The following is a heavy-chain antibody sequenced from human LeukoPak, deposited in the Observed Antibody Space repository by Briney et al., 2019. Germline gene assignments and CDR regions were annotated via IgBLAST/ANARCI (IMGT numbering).Heavy chain of an antibody. V-gene: IGHV4-38-2*02. J-gene: IGHJ5*02. CDR2: VYYRGTT. CDR3: ARDCSGVSFQSTS. CDR1: GYSLTSGFY. D-gene: IGHD2-15*01. Sequence: SETLSLTCTVSGYSLTSGFYWAWIRQPPEKGLEWIGSVYYRGTTNHNPSLRSRVTLSVDTSKNQFSLNLTSVTAADTAVYYCARDCSGVSFQSTSWGQGTLVTVSS.